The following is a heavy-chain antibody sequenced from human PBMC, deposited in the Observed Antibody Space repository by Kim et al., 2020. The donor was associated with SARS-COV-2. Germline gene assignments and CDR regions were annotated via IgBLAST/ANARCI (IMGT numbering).Heavy chain of an antibody. J-gene: IGHJ4*02. CDR1: GFTFSDSA. D-gene: IGHD1-7*01. V-gene: IGHV3-64D*06. CDR3: VKTGRNYGAVH. CDR2: TTRSGDGS. Sequence: GGSLRLSCSGSGFTFSDSAIHWVRRAPGKGLQYVSATTRSGDGSFYADSVEGRFTISRDNSKKTLYLQMNSLRVEDTAVYYCVKTGRNYGAVHWGQGTLVIVSS.